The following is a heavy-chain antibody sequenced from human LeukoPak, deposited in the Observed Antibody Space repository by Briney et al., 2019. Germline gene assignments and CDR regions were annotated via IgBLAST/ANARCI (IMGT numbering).Heavy chain of an antibody. Sequence: GGSLRLSCAASGFTFSSYWMSWVRQVPGKGLEWVANIDQDGSEKYYVDSVKGRFTISRDNAKNSLYLQMNSLRAEDTAVYYCASVYDSSARSFRYFEYWGQGTLATVSS. CDR1: GFTFSSYW. J-gene: IGHJ4*02. CDR2: IDQDGSEK. CDR3: ASVYDSSARSFRYFEY. V-gene: IGHV3-7*01. D-gene: IGHD3-22*01.